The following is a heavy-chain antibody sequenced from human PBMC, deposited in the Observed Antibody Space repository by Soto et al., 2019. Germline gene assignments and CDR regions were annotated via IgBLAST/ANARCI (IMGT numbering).Heavy chain of an antibody. CDR3: AKDRRSVGALPDY. J-gene: IGHJ4*02. Sequence: QVQLVESGGGVVQPGRSLRLSCAASGFTFSSYGMHWVRQAPGKGLEWVAVISYDGSNKYYADSVKGRFTISRDNSKNTLYLQMNSLRAEDTAVYYCAKDRRSVGALPDYWVQGTLVTVSS. CDR2: ISYDGSNK. V-gene: IGHV3-30*18. D-gene: IGHD1-26*01. CDR1: GFTFSSYG.